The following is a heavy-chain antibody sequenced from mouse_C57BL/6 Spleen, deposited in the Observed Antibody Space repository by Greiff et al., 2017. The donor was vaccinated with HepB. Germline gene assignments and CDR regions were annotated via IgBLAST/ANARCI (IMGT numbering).Heavy chain of an antibody. CDR1: GYAFSSYW. CDR2: IYPGDGDT. V-gene: IGHV1-80*01. J-gene: IGHJ3*01. Sequence: VQLQQSGAELVKPGASVKISCKASGYAFSSYWMNWVKQRSGKGLEWIGQIYPGDGDTNYNGKFKGKATLTADKSSSTAYMQLSSLTSEDSAVYFRARDSSGYSAWFAYWGQGTLVTVSA. D-gene: IGHD3-2*02. CDR3: ARDSSGYSAWFAY.